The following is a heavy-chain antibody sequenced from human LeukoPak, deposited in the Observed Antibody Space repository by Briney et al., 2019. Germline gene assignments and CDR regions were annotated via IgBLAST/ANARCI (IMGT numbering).Heavy chain of an antibody. CDR1: EFTFSSYE. CDR3: ARAPTKFRRDWFDP. V-gene: IGHV3-48*03. J-gene: IGHJ5*02. Sequence: QTGGSLRLSCAASEFTFSSYEMNWIRQAPGKGLEWVSYISSSGSTIYYADSVKGRFTISRDNAKNSLYLQMNNLRVEDTAVYYCARAPTKFRRDWFDPGAREPWSPSPQ. D-gene: IGHD3-9*01. CDR2: ISSSGSTI.